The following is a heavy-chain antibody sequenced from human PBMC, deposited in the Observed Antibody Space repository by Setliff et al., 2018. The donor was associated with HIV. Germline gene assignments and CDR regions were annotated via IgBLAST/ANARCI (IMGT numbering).Heavy chain of an antibody. CDR3: ARDRSSGWSFYYGMDV. V-gene: IGHV1-46*01. D-gene: IGHD6-19*01. Sequence: WASVKVSCKAPGDTFTTYFMHWVRQAPGQGLEWMGIINLSSGATTYAQRFQGRVTMTSDTSTSTVYMELSSLTSEDTAVYYCARDRSSGWSFYYGMDVWGQGTTVTVSS. CDR1: GDTFTTYF. J-gene: IGHJ6*02. CDR2: INLSSGAT.